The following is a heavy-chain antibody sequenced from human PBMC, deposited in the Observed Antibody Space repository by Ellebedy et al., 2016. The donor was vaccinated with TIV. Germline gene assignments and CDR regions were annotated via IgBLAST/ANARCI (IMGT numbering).Heavy chain of an antibody. CDR2: IGAAGDT. D-gene: IGHD1-14*01. CDR3: ARATAGFDY. Sequence: PGGSLRLSCAASGFTFSSYDMHWVRQGSGNGLEWVSSIGAAGDTYYAGFVKGRVAISRENAKNSLYLQLNNVRVGDTAVYYCARATAGFDYWGQGNLVTVSS. CDR1: GFTFSSYD. J-gene: IGHJ4*02. V-gene: IGHV3-13*01.